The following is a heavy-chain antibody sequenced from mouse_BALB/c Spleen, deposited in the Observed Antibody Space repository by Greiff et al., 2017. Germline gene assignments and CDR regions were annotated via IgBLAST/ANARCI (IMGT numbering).Heavy chain of an antibody. J-gene: IGHJ3*01. V-gene: IGHV5-4*02. D-gene: IGHD2-10*01. CDR3: ARGAYYGNYGDAY. CDR1: GFTFSDYY. CDR2: ISDGGSYT. Sequence: EVMLVESGGGLVKPGGSLKLSCAASGFTFSDYYMYWVRQTPEKRLEWVATISDGGSYTYYPDSVKGRFTISRDNAKNNLYLQMSSLKSEDTAMYYCARGAYYGNYGDAYWGQGTLVTVSA.